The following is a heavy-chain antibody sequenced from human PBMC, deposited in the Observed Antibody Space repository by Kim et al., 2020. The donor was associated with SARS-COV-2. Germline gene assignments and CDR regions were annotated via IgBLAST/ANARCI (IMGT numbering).Heavy chain of an antibody. V-gene: IGHV1-69*13. J-gene: IGHJ6*02. CDR3: ARDLGIAAAGQDPPNYYYYGMDV. CDR2: IIPIFGTA. CDR1: GGTFSSYA. D-gene: IGHD6-13*01. Sequence: SVKVSCKASGGTFSSYAISWVRQAPGQGLEWMGGIIPIFGTATYAQKFQGRVTITADESTSTAYMELSRLRSADTAVYYCARDLGIAAAGQDPPNYYYYGMDVWGQGTTVNVSS.